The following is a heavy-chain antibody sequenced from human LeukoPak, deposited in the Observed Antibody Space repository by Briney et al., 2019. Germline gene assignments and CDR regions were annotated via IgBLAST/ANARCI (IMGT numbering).Heavy chain of an antibody. V-gene: IGHV4-61*02. CDR1: GGSISSGSYY. CDR3: ARDGGGCSSTSCYTY. CDR2: IYTSGST. D-gene: IGHD2-2*02. Sequence: SETLSLTCTVSGGSISSGSYYWSWIRQPAGKGLEWIGRIYTSGSTNYNPSLKSRVTISVDASKNQFSLKLSSVTAADTAVYYCARDGGGCSSTSCYTYWGQGTLVTVSS. J-gene: IGHJ4*02.